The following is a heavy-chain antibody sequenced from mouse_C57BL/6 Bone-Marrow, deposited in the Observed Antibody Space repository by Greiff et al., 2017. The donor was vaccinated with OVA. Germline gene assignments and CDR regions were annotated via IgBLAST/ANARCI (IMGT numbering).Heavy chain of an antibody. CDR3: ARDAAEMDN. J-gene: IGHJ4*01. Sequence: VKLVESGGGLVQSGRSLRLSCATSGFTFSDFYMEWVRQAPGKGLEWIAASRNKANDYTTEYSASVKGRFIVSRDSSQSILHLHMHPLTAADDAIYYCARDAAEMDNWGQGTSVTVAS. CDR1: GFTFSDFY. V-gene: IGHV7-1*01. CDR2: SRNKANDYTT.